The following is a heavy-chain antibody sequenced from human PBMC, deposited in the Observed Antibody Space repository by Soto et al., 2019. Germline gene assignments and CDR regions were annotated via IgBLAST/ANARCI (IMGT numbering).Heavy chain of an antibody. J-gene: IGHJ5*02. CDR3: ARFGESSWGENWFDP. CDR2: IYSGGST. Sequence: EVQLVESGGGLIQPGGSLRLSCAASGFTVSSNYMSWVRQAPGKGLEWVSVIYSGGSTYYADSVKGRFTISRDNSKNTLYLQMNSLRAEDTAVYYCARFGESSWGENWFDPWGQGTLVTVSS. V-gene: IGHV3-53*01. D-gene: IGHD3-10*01. CDR1: GFTVSSNY.